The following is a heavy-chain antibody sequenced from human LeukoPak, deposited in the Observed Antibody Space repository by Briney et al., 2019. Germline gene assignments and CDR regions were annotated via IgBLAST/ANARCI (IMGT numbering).Heavy chain of an antibody. CDR1: GYTFTSYG. Sequence: ASVKVSCKASGYTFTSYGISWVRQAPGQGLEWMGWISAYNGNTNYAQKLQGRATMTTDTSTSTAYMELRSLRSDDTAVYYCARDCSSTSCGSTNYYYYYGMDVWGQGTTVTVSS. V-gene: IGHV1-18*01. D-gene: IGHD2-2*01. CDR3: ARDCSSTSCGSTNYYYYYGMDV. J-gene: IGHJ6*02. CDR2: ISAYNGNT.